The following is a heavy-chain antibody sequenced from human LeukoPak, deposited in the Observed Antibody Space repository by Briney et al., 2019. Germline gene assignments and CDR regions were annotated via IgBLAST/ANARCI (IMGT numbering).Heavy chain of an antibody. CDR3: ASGTASVDYYFDN. CDR1: GYILTNYG. J-gene: IGHJ4*02. Sequence: ASVKVSCKASGYILTNYGLSWVRQAPGQGLEWMGWISVYNGHTKYAQEFQDRVTMTTDTSTNTAYVELRSLRSDDTAVYYCASGTASVDYYFDNWGQGTQVTVSS. V-gene: IGHV1-18*01. D-gene: IGHD1-7*01. CDR2: ISVYNGHT.